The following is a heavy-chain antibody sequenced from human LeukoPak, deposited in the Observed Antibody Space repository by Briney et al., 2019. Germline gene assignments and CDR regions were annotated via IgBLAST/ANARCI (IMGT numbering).Heavy chain of an antibody. CDR1: GFTFGDYA. D-gene: IGHD3-3*01. J-gene: IGHJ5*02. Sequence: GGSLRLSCTASGFTFGDYAMSWVRQAPGKGLEWVGFIRSKAYGGTTEYAASVKGRFTISRDDSKSIAYLQMNSLKTEDTAVYYCTRGDLGGSGYPWNWFDPWGQGTLVTVSS. CDR3: TRGDLGGSGYPWNWFDP. CDR2: IRSKAYGGTT. V-gene: IGHV3-49*04.